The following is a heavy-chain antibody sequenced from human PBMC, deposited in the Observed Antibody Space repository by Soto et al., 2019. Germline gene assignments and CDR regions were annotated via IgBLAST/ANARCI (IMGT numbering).Heavy chain of an antibody. Sequence: ASVKVSCKASGYTFTSYGISWVRQAPGQGLEWMGWISAYNGNTNYAQKLQGRVTMTTDTSTSTAYMELRSLRSDDTAVYYCALHMRYCSGGSCLQADYWGQGTLVTVSS. D-gene: IGHD2-15*01. J-gene: IGHJ4*02. V-gene: IGHV1-18*01. CDR2: ISAYNGNT. CDR3: ALHMRYCSGGSCLQADY. CDR1: GYTFTSYG.